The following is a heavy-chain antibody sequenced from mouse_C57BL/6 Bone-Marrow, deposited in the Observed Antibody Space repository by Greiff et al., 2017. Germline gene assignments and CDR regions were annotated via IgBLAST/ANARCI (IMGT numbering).Heavy chain of an antibody. CDR3: TAPYYSNWGYFDV. V-gene: IGHV14-4*01. CDR1: GFNIKDDY. CDR2: IDPENGDT. Sequence: EVKLQQSGAELVRPGASVKLSCTASGFNIKDDYMHWVKQRPEQGLEWIGWIDPENGDTEYASKFQGKATITADTSSNTAYLQLSSLTSEDTAVYYCTAPYYSNWGYFDVWGTGTTVTVSS. D-gene: IGHD2-5*01. J-gene: IGHJ1*03.